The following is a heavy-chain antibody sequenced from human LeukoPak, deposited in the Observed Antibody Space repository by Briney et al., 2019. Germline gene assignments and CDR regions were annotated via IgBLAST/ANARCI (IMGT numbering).Heavy chain of an antibody. V-gene: IGHV3-7*03. CDR3: ARRVASGTYSGFDY. Sequence: PGGSLRLSCAASGFTFYNFWMSWVRQAPGKGLEWVASIKQDGNEKYSVDSVKGRFTISRGNAKNSLYLQMNSLRAEDTAVYYCARRVASGTYSGFDYWGQGTLVTVSS. J-gene: IGHJ4*02. CDR1: GFTFYNFW. CDR2: IKQDGNEK. D-gene: IGHD3-10*01.